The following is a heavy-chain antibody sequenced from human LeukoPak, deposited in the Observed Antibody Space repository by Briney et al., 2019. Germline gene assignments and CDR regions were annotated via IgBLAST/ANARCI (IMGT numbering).Heavy chain of an antibody. CDR3: ARDLAPYYYDSSGYYSGPFDY. V-gene: IGHV3-21*01. CDR1: GFTFSSYS. CDR2: ISSSSSYI. J-gene: IGHJ4*02. Sequence: KSGGSLRLSCAASGFTFSSYSVNWVRQAPGKGLEWVSSISSSSSYIYYADSVKGRFTISRDNAKNSLYLQMNSLRAEDTAVYYCARDLAPYYYDSSGYYSGPFDYWGQGTLVTVSS. D-gene: IGHD3-22*01.